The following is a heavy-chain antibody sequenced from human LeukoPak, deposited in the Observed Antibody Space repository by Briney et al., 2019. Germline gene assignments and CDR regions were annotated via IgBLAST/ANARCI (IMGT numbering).Heavy chain of an antibody. CDR3: ARGTLEHCSGASCYPLDS. V-gene: IGHV3-23*01. Sequence: GGSLRLSCAASGFTFSNYAMSWVRQTPGKGLECVSVVTGSGGDTYYTGSVNGRFTISRDNSKNTLYLQMNSLRAEGTAVYYCARGTLEHCSGASCYPLDSWGQGTLVTVSS. CDR2: VTGSGGDT. J-gene: IGHJ5*01. D-gene: IGHD2-15*01. CDR1: GFTFSNYA.